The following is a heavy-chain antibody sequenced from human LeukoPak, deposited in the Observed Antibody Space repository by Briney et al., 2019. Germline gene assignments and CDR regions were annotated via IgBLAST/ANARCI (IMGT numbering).Heavy chain of an antibody. D-gene: IGHD1-26*01. Sequence: PGGSLRLSCAASGFTFSSYGMHWVRQAPGKGLEWVAVISYDGSNKYYADSVKGRFTISRDNSKNTLYLQMNSLRAEDTAVYYCAKMGEALYYYYGMDVWGQGTTVTVSS. V-gene: IGHV3-30*18. J-gene: IGHJ6*02. CDR3: AKMGEALYYYYGMDV. CDR2: ISYDGSNK. CDR1: GFTFSSYG.